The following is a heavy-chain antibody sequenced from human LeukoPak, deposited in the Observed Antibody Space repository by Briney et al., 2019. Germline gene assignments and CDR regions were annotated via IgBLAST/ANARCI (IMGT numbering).Heavy chain of an antibody. CDR3: ARRGYSSSWSEFDY. D-gene: IGHD6-13*01. J-gene: IGHJ4*02. CDR1: GFTFSSYA. Sequence: PGGSLRLSCAASGFTFSSYAMNWVRQAPGKGLEWVSSISSSSSYIYYADSVKGRFTISRDNAKNSLYLQMNSLRAEDTAVYYCARRGYSSSWSEFDYWGQGTLVTVSS. CDR2: ISSSSSYI. V-gene: IGHV3-21*01.